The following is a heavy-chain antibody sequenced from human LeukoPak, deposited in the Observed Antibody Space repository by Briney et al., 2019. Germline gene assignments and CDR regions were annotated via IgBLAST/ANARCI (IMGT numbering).Heavy chain of an antibody. Sequence: SVKVSCKAYGGSFSSYVITWVRQAPGQGLEWMGIINPSGGSTNYAQKFQGRVTITTDESTSTAYMELSSLRSEDTAVYYCARGGTTGTTVYYMDVWGKGTTVTVSS. CDR3: ARGGTTGTTVYYMDV. CDR2: INPSGGST. CDR1: GGSFSSYV. D-gene: IGHD1-1*01. V-gene: IGHV1-69*05. J-gene: IGHJ6*03.